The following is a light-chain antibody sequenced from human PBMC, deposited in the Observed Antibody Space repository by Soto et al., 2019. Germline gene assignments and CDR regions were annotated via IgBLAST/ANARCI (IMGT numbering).Light chain of an antibody. Sequence: QLVLTQSTSASASLGASVKLTCTLSSGHSSYAIAWHQQQPEKGPRFLMKLNNNGGHSKGDGIPDRFSGSSSGAERYLTISSLQSEDEADYYCQTWDTDIHVVFGGGTKLTVL. CDR1: SGHSSYA. V-gene: IGLV4-69*01. CDR2: LNNNGGH. J-gene: IGLJ2*01. CDR3: QTWDTDIHVV.